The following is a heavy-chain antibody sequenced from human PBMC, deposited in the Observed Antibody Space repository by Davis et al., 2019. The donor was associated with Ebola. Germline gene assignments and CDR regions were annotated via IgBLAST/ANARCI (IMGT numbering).Heavy chain of an antibody. D-gene: IGHD2-21*01. CDR2: IYYSGST. Sequence: SETLSLTCAVSGGSISSGGYSWSWIRQPPGKGLEWIGYIYYSGSTNYNPSLKSRVTISVDTSKNQFSLKLSSVTAADTAVYYCARGGVRILWGIMGYWGQGTLVTVSS. V-gene: IGHV4-61*08. J-gene: IGHJ4*02. CDR3: ARGGVRILWGIMGY. CDR1: GGSISSGGYS.